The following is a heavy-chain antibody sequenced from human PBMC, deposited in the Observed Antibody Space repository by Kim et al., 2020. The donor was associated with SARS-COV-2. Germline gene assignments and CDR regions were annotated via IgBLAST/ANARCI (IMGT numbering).Heavy chain of an antibody. D-gene: IGHD3-22*01. CDR2: ISAYDGNT. Sequence: ASVKVSCKASGYTFTNKGISWVRQAPGQGLEWMGWISAYDGNTNYAQKVQDRVIMTTDTSTTTAYLELRGLRSDDTAIYYCARDIPIHYDSSGIDYWGQG. J-gene: IGHJ4*02. V-gene: IGHV1-18*01. CDR3: ARDIPIHYDSSGIDY. CDR1: GYTFTNKG.